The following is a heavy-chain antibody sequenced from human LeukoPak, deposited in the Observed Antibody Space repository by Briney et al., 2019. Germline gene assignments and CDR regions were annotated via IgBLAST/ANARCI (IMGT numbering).Heavy chain of an antibody. D-gene: IGHD4/OR15-4a*01. Sequence: SETLSLTCTVSGGSISSYHGSWIRHPPGKGLEWIGCIYNCWSINDNPSLTPLVTISIDTHKNQFSLNMSSVTAADTAVYYRASAKYHPRFKPFCGYWGQGTLVTVSS. CDR1: GGSISSYH. CDR2: IYNCWSI. CDR3: ASAKYHPRFKPFCGY. J-gene: IGHJ4*02. V-gene: IGHV4-59*01.